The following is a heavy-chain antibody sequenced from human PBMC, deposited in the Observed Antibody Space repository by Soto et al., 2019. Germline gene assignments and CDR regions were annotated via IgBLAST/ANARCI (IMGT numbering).Heavy chain of an antibody. CDR3: ARGGYSRFDP. Sequence: PSETLSLTCTVLGGSIGSYHWSWIRQPPGKGLEWIGFSHYSGNSNYNPSLASRVAISVDTSKNQFSLKLSSVTAADTAMYYCARGGYSRFDPRGHGMVVTVSS. V-gene: IGHV4-59*01. D-gene: IGHD5-12*01. J-gene: IGHJ5*02. CDR2: SHYSGNS. CDR1: GGSIGSYH.